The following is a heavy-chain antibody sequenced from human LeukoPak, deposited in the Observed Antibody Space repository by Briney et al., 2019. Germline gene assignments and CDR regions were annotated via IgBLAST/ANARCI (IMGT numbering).Heavy chain of an antibody. CDR1: GFTFSTYA. V-gene: IGHV3-30-3*01. D-gene: IGHD4-11*01. CDR2: ISYDGTNK. CDR3: ARDGDDYSKGTPDYYYYYMDV. J-gene: IGHJ6*03. Sequence: GRSLRLSCTASGFTFSTYAMHWVRQAPGKGLEWVAVISYDGTNKYYADSMKGRFTISRDNSKNTLYLQMNSLRAEDTAVYYCARDGDDYSKGTPDYYYYYMDVWGKGTTVTVSS.